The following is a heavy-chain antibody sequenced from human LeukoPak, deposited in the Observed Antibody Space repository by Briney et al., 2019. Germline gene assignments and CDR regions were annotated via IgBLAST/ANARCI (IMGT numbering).Heavy chain of an antibody. Sequence: RSETLSLTCTVSGGSISSYYWSWIRQPPGKGLEWIGYIYYSGSTNYNPSLKSRVTISVDTSKNQFSLKLSSVTAADMAVYYCASGRSGYSYGYGFFYFDYWGQGTLVTVSS. J-gene: IGHJ4*02. V-gene: IGHV4-59*08. D-gene: IGHD5-18*01. CDR1: GGSISSYY. CDR2: IYYSGST. CDR3: ASGRSGYSYGYGFFYFDY.